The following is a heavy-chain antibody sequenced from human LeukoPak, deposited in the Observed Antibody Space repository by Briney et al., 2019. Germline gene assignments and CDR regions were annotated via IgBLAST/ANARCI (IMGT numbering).Heavy chain of an antibody. V-gene: IGHV3-66*01. CDR3: ARSARYYDSSGYYYEPPVGY. J-gene: IGHJ4*02. D-gene: IGHD3-22*01. CDR1: GFTVSSNY. Sequence: GGSLRLSCAASGFTVSSNYMSWVRQAPGKGLEWVSVIYSGGSTYYADSMKGRFTISRDNSKNTLYLQMNSLRAEDTAVYYCARSARYYDSSGYYYEPPVGYWGQGTLVTVSS. CDR2: IYSGGST.